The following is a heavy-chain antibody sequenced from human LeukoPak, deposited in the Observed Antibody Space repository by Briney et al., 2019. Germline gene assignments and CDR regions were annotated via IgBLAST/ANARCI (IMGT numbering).Heavy chain of an antibody. CDR1: GFTFSNYS. CDR3: ARAGGYGDFFDY. J-gene: IGHJ4*02. D-gene: IGHD4-17*01. V-gene: IGHV3-21*01. Sequence: GGSLTLSRAASGFTFSNYSMNRVRQAPGKALEWASSISSSSSYIYHADSVKGRFTISRDNAKISLYLQMNSLGAEDTAVYYCARAGGYGDFFDYWGQGTLVTVSS. CDR2: ISSSSSYI.